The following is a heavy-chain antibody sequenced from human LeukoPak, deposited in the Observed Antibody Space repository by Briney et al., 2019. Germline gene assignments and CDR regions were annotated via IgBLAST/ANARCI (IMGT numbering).Heavy chain of an antibody. V-gene: IGHV1-18*01. Sequence: GASVKVSCKASGYTFTSYGISWVRQAPGQGLEGMGWISAYNGNTNYAQKLQGRVTMTTDTSTSTAYMELRSLRSDDTAVYYCARDFYYDSSGYYYYWGQGTLVTVSS. CDR3: ARDFYYDSSGYYYY. CDR2: ISAYNGNT. J-gene: IGHJ4*02. CDR1: GYTFTSYG. D-gene: IGHD3-22*01.